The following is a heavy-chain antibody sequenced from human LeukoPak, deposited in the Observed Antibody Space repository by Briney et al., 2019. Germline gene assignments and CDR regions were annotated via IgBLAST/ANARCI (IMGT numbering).Heavy chain of an antibody. D-gene: IGHD3-22*01. Sequence: GGSLRLSCAASGFTFSSYVMHWVRQAPGKGLEWVAYIRYDGGDKYYADSVKGRFTISSDNPKNTLYLQMSSLRAEDTAVYHCAKGKEDYYYDSSGYYYLGHWGQGTLVTVSS. J-gene: IGHJ4*02. V-gene: IGHV3-30*02. CDR1: GFTFSSYV. CDR3: AKGKEDYYYDSSGYYYLGH. CDR2: IRYDGGDK.